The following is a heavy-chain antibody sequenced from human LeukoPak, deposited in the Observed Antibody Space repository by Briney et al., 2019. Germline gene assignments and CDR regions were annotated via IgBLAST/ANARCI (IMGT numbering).Heavy chain of an antibody. V-gene: IGHV3-7*01. J-gene: IGHJ4*02. D-gene: IGHD6-6*01. Sequence: GGSLRLSCAASGFTFSSYWMSWVRQAPGKGLEWVANIKQDGSEKFYVDSVKGRFTISRDNAENSLFLEMSSLRAEDTAVYYCARDGGRYSSSACWGQGTLVTVSS. CDR1: GFTFSSYW. CDR3: ARDGGRYSSSAC. CDR2: IKQDGSEK.